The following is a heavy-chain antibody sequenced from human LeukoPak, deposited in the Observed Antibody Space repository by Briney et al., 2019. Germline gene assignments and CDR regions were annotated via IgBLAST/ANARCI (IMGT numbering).Heavy chain of an antibody. V-gene: IGHV1-69*01. CDR3: ASKRGYSYGLDY. J-gene: IGHJ4*02. D-gene: IGHD5-18*01. CDR1: GGTFSSYA. CDR2: IIPIFGTA. Sequence: GASVKVSCKASGGTFSSYAIGWVRQAPGQGLEWMGGIIPIFGTANYAQKFQGRVTITADESTSTGYMELSSLRSEDTAVYYCASKRGYSYGLDYWGQGTLVTVSS.